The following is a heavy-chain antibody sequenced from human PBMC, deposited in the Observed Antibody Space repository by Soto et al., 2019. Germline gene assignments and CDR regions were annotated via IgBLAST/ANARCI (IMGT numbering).Heavy chain of an antibody. CDR2: IYSGGIT. J-gene: IGHJ3*01. D-gene: IGHD2-2*01. CDR1: GFTFSSND. CDR3: ANRPLVPWAP. V-gene: IGHV3-53*01. Sequence: EVQLVESGGGLIQPGGSLRLSCAASGFTFSSNDRNWVRQAPGTGLEWVSLIYSGGITYYADSVKGRFTISRDNTKNTLSLQMSSLRAEDTAVYYCANRPLVPWAPWGQGTMVTVSS.